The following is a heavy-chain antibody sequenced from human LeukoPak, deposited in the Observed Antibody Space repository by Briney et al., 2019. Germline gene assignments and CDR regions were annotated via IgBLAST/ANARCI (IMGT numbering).Heavy chain of an antibody. Sequence: GGSLRLSCAASGFTFSSYAMHWVRQAPGEGLEWVAVISYDGSNKYYADSVKGRFTISRDNSKNTLYLQMNSLRAEDTAVYYCARGRVAAARTGMDVWGQGTTVTVSS. CDR1: GFTFSSYA. V-gene: IGHV3-30-3*01. CDR3: ARGRVAAARTGMDV. D-gene: IGHD6-13*01. J-gene: IGHJ6*02. CDR2: ISYDGSNK.